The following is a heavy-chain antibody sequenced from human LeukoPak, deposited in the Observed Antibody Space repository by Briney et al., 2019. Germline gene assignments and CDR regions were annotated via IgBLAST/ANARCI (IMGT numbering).Heavy chain of an antibody. CDR2: IYSRGGT. J-gene: IGHJ4*02. D-gene: IGHD3-22*01. Sequence: GGSLGLSCAASGFTVSSNFMSWVRQAPGKGLECVSVIYSRGGTYYADSVQGRFTISRDASKNTLFLQMNSLRADDTAVYYCARKTDSSGSGDYWGQGTLVTISS. CDR3: ARKTDSSGSGDY. V-gene: IGHV3-53*01. CDR1: GFTVSSNF.